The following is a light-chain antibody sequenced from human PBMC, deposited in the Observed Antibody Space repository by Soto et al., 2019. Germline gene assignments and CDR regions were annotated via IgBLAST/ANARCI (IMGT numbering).Light chain of an antibody. V-gene: IGLV1-51*01. CDR1: KSNGKSF. Sequence: QSVLTQPPSVSAAPGQKVTISCSGSKSNGKSFVSWYQHAPGTAPKLLIYDNDKRPSGIPDRLSGSKSGMSATLDITGVQTGDEADYYCATWDDSLTAAVFGPGTKVTVL. CDR2: DND. J-gene: IGLJ1*01. CDR3: ATWDDSLTAAV.